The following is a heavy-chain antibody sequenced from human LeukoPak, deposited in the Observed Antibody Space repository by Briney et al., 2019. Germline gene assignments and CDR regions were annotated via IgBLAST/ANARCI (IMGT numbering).Heavy chain of an antibody. CDR1: GFTFSSYS. D-gene: IGHD1-26*01. CDR3: ARDLWGLDDAFDI. V-gene: IGHV3-21*01. CDR2: ISSSSNYI. J-gene: IGHJ3*02. Sequence: GGSLRLSCAVSGFTFSSYSINWVRQAPGKGLEWVSSISSSSNYIYYADSVKGRFTISRDNAKNSLYLQMNSLRAEDTAVYYCARDLWGLDDAFDIWGQGTRVTVSS.